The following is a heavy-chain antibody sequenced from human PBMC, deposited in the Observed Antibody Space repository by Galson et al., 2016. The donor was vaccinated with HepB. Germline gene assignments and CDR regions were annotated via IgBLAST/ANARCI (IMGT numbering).Heavy chain of an antibody. J-gene: IGHJ4*02. D-gene: IGHD2-15*01. V-gene: IGHV3-23*01. CDR1: GFTFINYA. CDR2: ITDSGGTT. Sequence: SLRLSCAASGFTFINYAMTWVRQAPGKGLEWVAGITDSGGTTSYADSVKGWFTISRDNSKNTVYLQMTSLGADDTAVYFCGKDGGAPRDWGQGTLVTVSS. CDR3: GKDGGAPRD.